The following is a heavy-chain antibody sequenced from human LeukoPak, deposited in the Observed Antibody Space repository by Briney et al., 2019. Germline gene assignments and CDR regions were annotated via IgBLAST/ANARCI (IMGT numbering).Heavy chain of an antibody. Sequence: SETLSLTCTVSGGSISSYSWSWIRQPPGKGLEWIGHIHYSGSTNYNPSLKSRVTISVDTSKNQFSLKLSSVTAADTAVYYCARDTYGSPWYFDLWGRGTLVTVSS. D-gene: IGHD4-17*01. J-gene: IGHJ2*01. CDR1: GGSISSYS. V-gene: IGHV4-59*01. CDR3: ARDTYGSPWYFDL. CDR2: IHYSGST.